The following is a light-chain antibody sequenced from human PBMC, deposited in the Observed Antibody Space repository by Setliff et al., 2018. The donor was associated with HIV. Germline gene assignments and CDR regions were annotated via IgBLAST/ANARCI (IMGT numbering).Light chain of an antibody. CDR1: RSDVGAYNY. CDR3: SSYRGGSTLFV. J-gene: IGLJ1*01. V-gene: IGLV2-14*03. Sequence: QSALTQPASVSGSPGQSITISCSGTRSDVGAYNYVSWYQQYPGKAPKLVIYEVNNRPSGVSNRFSGSKSGNTASLTISGLQAEDAADYFCSSYRGGSTLFVLGPGTKVTVL. CDR2: EVN.